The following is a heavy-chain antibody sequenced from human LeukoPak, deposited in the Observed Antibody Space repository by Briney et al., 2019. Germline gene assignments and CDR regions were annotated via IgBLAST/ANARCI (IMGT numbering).Heavy chain of an antibody. CDR1: GFTFSSYA. CDR2: ISGSGGST. J-gene: IGHJ4*02. Sequence: PGGSLRLSCAASGFTFSSYAMSWVRQAPGKGLEWVSAISGSGGSTYYADSVKGRFTISRDNSKNTLYPQMNSLRAEDTAVYYCAKGPYYDFWSGYSFFDYWGQGTLVTVSS. CDR3: AKGPYYDFWSGYSFFDY. D-gene: IGHD3-3*01. V-gene: IGHV3-23*01.